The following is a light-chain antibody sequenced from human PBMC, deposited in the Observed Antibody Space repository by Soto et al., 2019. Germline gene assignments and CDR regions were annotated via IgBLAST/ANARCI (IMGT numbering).Light chain of an antibody. CDR3: GTWDSGLSAVV. J-gene: IGLJ2*01. Sequence: QAVVTQPPSVSAAPGQKVTISCSGSSSNIGNKYVSWYQQLPGTAPKLLIYDNNQRPSGIPDRFSGSKSGTSATLGITGLQTGDEADYYCGTWDSGLSAVVFGGGTKLTVL. CDR1: SSNIGNKY. V-gene: IGLV1-51*01. CDR2: DNN.